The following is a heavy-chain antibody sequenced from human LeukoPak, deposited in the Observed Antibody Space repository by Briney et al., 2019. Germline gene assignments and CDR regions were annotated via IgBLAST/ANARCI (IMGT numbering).Heavy chain of an antibody. J-gene: IGHJ5*02. V-gene: IGHV1-2*02. CDR1: GYTFAGYY. CDR2: INPNSGGT. D-gene: IGHD3-10*01. Sequence: ASVKVSCKASGYTFAGYYMHWVRQAPGQGLEWMGWINPNSGGTNYAQKFQGRVTMTRDTSISTAYMELSRLRSDDTAVYYCARGVRESVLRGFDPWGQGTLVTVSS. CDR3: ARGVRESVLRGFDP.